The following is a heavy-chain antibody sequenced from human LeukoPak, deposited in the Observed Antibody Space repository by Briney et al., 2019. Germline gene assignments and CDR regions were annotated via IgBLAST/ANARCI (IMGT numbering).Heavy chain of an antibody. CDR1: GYTFTSYY. CDR3: AREPRPFDY. V-gene: IGHV1-46*01. CDR2: INPSGGST. Sequence: GASVKVSCKASGYTFTSYYIHWVRQAPGQGLEWMGIINPSGGSTSYAQKFQGRVTMTRDTSTRTVYMELSSLRSEDSAVYYCAREPRPFDYWGQGTLVTVSS. J-gene: IGHJ4*02.